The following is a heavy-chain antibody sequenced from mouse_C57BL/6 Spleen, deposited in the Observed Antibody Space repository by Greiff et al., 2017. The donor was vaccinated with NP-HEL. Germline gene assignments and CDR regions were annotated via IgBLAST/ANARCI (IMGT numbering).Heavy chain of an antibody. J-gene: IGHJ4*01. D-gene: IGHD1-1*01. CDR1: GFTFSDYG. CDR3: ARLSSSRPYAMDY. CDR2: ISSGSSTI. V-gene: IGHV5-17*01. Sequence: EVQLVESGGGLVKPGGSLKLSCAASGFTFSDYGMHWVRQAPEKGLEWVAYISSGSSTIYYADTVKGRFTISRHNAKNTLFLQMTSLRSEDTAMDYCARLSSSRPYAMDYWGQGTSVTVSS.